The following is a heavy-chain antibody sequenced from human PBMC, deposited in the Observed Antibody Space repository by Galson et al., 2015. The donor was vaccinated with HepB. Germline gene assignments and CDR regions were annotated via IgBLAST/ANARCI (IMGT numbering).Heavy chain of an antibody. CDR3: ARGAYYDSSGYSDY. Sequence: SLRLSCAASGFTVSSNYMSWVRQAPGKGLEWVSVIYSGGSTYYADSVKGRFTISRDNSKNTLYLQMNSLRAEDTAVYYCARGAYYDSSGYSDYWGQGTLVTVSS. CDR1: GFTVSSNY. D-gene: IGHD3-22*01. V-gene: IGHV3-53*01. CDR2: IYSGGST. J-gene: IGHJ4*02.